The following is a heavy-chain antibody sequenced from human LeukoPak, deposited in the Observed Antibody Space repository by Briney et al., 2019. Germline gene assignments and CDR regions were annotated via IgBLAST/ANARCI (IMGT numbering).Heavy chain of an antibody. CDR1: GYTLTELS. D-gene: IGHD3-22*01. V-gene: IGHV1-24*01. Sequence: ASVKVSCKVSGYTLTELSMHWVRQAPGKGLEWMGGFDPEDGETIYAQKFRGRVTMTEDTSTDTAYMELSSLRSEDTAVCYCATLPDYYDSSGYPYWGQGTLVTVSS. J-gene: IGHJ4*02. CDR3: ATLPDYYDSSGYPY. CDR2: FDPEDGET.